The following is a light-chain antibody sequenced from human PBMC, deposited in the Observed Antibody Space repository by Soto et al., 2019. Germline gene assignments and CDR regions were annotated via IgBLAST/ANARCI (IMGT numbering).Light chain of an antibody. CDR1: SSDVGSYNL. CDR2: EGS. Sequence: QSVLTQPASVSGSPGQSITISCTGTSSDVGSYNLVSWYQQHPGKAPKLMIYEGSKRPSGVSNRFSGSKSGNTASLTISGLHAEDEADYYCCSYAGSSPMLFGGGTQLTVL. CDR3: CSYAGSSPML. J-gene: IGLJ7*01. V-gene: IGLV2-23*01.